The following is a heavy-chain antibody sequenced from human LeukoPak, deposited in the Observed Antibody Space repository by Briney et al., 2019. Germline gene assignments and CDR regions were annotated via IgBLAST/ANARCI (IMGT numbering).Heavy chain of an antibody. J-gene: IGHJ4*02. V-gene: IGHV3-23*01. D-gene: IGHD6-19*01. CDR1: GFTFSNYA. CDR2: ISANAAGT. CDR3: AKDSGNSGWYVDN. Sequence: GGSLRLSCAASGFTFSNYAMRWFRQAPGKGLEWVSSISANAAGTYYADSVKGRFTISRDNSKNKVYLQMNSLRGEDTAVYYCAKDSGNSGWYVDNWGQGTLVTVSS.